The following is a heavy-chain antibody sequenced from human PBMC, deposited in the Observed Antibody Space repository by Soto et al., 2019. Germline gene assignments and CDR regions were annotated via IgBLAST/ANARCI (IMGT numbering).Heavy chain of an antibody. CDR1: GGSISSGDYY. V-gene: IGHV4-30-4*01. Sequence: QVQLQESGPGLVKPSQTLSLTCTVSGGSISSGDYYWRWIRQPPGKGLEWIGYIYYSGSTYYNPSLKSRVTISVDTSKNQFSLKLSSVTAADTAVYYCASGYYDYVWGSYRTLDYWGQGTLVTVSS. CDR2: IYYSGST. D-gene: IGHD3-16*02. CDR3: ASGYYDYVWGSYRTLDY. J-gene: IGHJ4*02.